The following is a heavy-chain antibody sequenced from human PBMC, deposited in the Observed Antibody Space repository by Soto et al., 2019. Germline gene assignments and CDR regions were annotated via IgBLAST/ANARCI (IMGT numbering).Heavy chain of an antibody. V-gene: IGHV1-69*15. CDR1: GGSFSSSA. D-gene: IGHD4-17*01. Sequence: QVQLVQSGAEVKKPGSSVKVSCKASGGSFSSSAINWLRQAPGQGPEWMGNILPFFGTADYAQKFQGRVTITADDSTSTAYMELRSLRSADTAVYYCARGHEYGGNSDAFEIWGQGTVVTVSS. CDR2: ILPFFGTA. CDR3: ARGHEYGGNSDAFEI. J-gene: IGHJ3*02.